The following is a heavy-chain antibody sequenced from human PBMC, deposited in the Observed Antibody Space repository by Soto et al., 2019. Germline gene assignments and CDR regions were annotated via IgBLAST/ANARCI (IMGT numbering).Heavy chain of an antibody. J-gene: IGHJ3*01. V-gene: IGHV3-23*01. D-gene: IGHD2-21*02. Sequence: DVQLLESGGGLVQPGGSLRLSCATSGFTFGNYGMNWVRLAPGKGLEWVSGISGGGGNTYYADSVKGRFTISRDPSKNTVFLEMNSLRAEDTAVYYCAKGFIVVVTVLRTDDEFDVCGLGTLVTVSS. CDR1: GFTFGNYG. CDR2: ISGGGGNT. CDR3: AKGFIVVVTVLRTDDEFDV.